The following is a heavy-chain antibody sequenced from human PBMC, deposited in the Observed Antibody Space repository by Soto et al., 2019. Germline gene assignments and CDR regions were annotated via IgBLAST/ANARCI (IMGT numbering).Heavy chain of an antibody. CDR3: ARGSCSGGSCLHGSVDPFDI. D-gene: IGHD2-15*01. CDR1: GGSISSGDYY. Sequence: SETLSLTCTVSGGSISSGDYYWSWIRQPPGKGLEWIGYIYYSGSTYYNLSLKSRVTISVDTSKNQFSLKLSSVTAADTAVYYCARGSCSGGSCLHGSVDPFDIWGQGTMVTVS. J-gene: IGHJ3*02. CDR2: IYYSGST. V-gene: IGHV4-30-4*01.